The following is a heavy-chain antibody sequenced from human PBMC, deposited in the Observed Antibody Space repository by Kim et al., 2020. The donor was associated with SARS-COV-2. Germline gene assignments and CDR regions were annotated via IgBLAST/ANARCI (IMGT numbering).Heavy chain of an antibody. V-gene: IGHV3-53*01. D-gene: IGHD3-22*01. CDR2: IYSGGST. CDR3: ARNGYYYDSSGYYYEGGGDY. Sequence: GGSLRLSCAASGFTVSSNYMSWVRQAPGKGLEWVSVIYSGGSTYYADSVKGRFTISRDNSKNTLYLQMNSLRAEDTAVYYCARNGYYYDSSGYYYEGGGDYWGQGTLVTVSS. J-gene: IGHJ4*02. CDR1: GFTVSSNY.